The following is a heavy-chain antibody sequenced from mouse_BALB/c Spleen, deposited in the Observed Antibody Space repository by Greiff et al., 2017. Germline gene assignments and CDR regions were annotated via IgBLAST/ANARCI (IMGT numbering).Heavy chain of an antibody. Sequence: EVKLMESGGGLVQPGGSLKLSCAASGFTFSSYGMSWVRQTPDKRLELVATINSNGGSTYYPDSVKGRFTISRDNAKNTLYLQMSSLKSEDTAMYYCARDRGYGGQGTLVTVSA. V-gene: IGHV5-6-3*01. J-gene: IGHJ3*01. CDR2: INSNGGST. CDR3: ARDRGY. CDR1: GFTFSSYG. D-gene: IGHD3-1*01.